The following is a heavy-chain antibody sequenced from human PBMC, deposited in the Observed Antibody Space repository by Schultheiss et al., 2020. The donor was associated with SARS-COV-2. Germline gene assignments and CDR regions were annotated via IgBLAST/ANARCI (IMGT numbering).Heavy chain of an antibody. D-gene: IGHD6-19*01. CDR2: ISYDGSNK. CDR3: ARTVAGTG. CDR1: GFTFSSYG. V-gene: IGHV3-30*03. Sequence: GGSLRLSCAASGFTFSSYGMHWVRQAPGKGLEWVAVISYDGSNKYYADSVKGRFTISRDNSKNTLYLQMNSLRAEDTAVYYCARTVAGTGWGQGTLVTVSS. J-gene: IGHJ4*02.